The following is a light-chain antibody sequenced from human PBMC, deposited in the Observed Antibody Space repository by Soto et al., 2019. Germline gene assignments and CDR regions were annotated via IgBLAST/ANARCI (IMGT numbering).Light chain of an antibody. V-gene: IGLV1-51*01. J-gene: IGLJ1*01. Sequence: QSVLAAPPSVSAAAGQKGTICCSGSSSNIGGNSVSWYQQLPGTAPKLLIYDDNKRPSGIPDRFSGSKSGTSATLGITGFQTGDEADYYCGSWDSSLSAYVFGTGTKVTVL. CDR1: SSNIGGNS. CDR3: GSWDSSLSAYV. CDR2: DDN.